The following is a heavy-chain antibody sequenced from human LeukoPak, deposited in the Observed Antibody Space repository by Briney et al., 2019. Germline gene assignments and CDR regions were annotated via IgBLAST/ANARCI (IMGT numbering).Heavy chain of an antibody. CDR3: TYYTTLRVY. CDR2: IRSKANSYAT. Sequence: PGGSLRLSCAASGFTFSGSAMHWVRQASGKGLEWVGRIRSKANSYATAYAASVKGRFTISRDDSKNTAYLQMNSLKTEDTAVYYCTYYTTLRVYWGQGTLVTVSS. J-gene: IGHJ4*02. V-gene: IGHV3-73*01. D-gene: IGHD1-26*01. CDR1: GFTFSGSA.